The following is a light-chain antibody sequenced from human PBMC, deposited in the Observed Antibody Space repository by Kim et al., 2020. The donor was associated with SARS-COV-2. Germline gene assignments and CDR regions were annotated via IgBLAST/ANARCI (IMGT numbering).Light chain of an antibody. CDR1: SGTIAGNY. CDR3: QAYDGSNNAA. CDR2: ADN. V-gene: IGLV6-57*03. J-gene: IGLJ2*01. Sequence: GNTITTACIRSSGTIAGNYVYYSHEHPGSAPTPVFYADNQRPSGVPARFSGSTDSSSNTALLTVSGLKAEVVADCCQAYDGSNNAAFGRGTQLTVL.